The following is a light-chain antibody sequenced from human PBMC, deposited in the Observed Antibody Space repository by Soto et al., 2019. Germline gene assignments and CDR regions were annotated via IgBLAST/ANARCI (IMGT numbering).Light chain of an antibody. Sequence: EIVLTQSPGTLSLSPGERATLSCRASQSLSSSFLAWYRQKPGQAPRLLIFGASTRATGIPDRFSGSGSGTDFTLTISRLEPDDFAVYYCQQYGRLPRTFGQGTKVEIK. V-gene: IGKV3-20*01. CDR2: GAS. CDR1: QSLSSSF. J-gene: IGKJ1*01. CDR3: QQYGRLPRT.